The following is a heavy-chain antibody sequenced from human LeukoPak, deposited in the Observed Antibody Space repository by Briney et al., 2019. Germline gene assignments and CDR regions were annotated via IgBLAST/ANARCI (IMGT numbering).Heavy chain of an antibody. D-gene: IGHD3-22*01. CDR1: GFTFSGYW. V-gene: IGHV3-7*01. CDR3: ARDTSYDSGAFDI. CDR2: IDEDGSAK. J-gene: IGHJ3*02. Sequence: GGSLRLSCAASGFTFSGYWMTWLRQAPGKGPEWVANIDEDGSAKYYLGSVKGRFTISRDNAKNSLYLQMNSLRAEDTAVYYCARDTSYDSGAFDIWGQGTMVTVSS.